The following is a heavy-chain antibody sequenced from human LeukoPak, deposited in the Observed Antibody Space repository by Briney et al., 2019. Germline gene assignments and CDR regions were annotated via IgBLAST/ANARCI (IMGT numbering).Heavy chain of an antibody. Sequence: SETLSLTCTVSGGSISSSSYYWGWIRQPPGKGLEWIGSIYYSGRTYYKPSLKSRVTISVDTSNNQFSLRLSSVTAADTAVYYCARLLYSSSSFDYWGQGTLITVSS. J-gene: IGHJ4*02. V-gene: IGHV4-39*01. CDR3: ARLLYSSSSFDY. D-gene: IGHD6-13*01. CDR2: IYYSGRT. CDR1: GGSISSSSYY.